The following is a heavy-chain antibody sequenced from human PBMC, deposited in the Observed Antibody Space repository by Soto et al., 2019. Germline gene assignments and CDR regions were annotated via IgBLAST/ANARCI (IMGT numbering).Heavy chain of an antibody. CDR1: GGTFSSYA. J-gene: IGHJ4*02. CDR2: IIPIFGTA. D-gene: IGHD5-18*01. Sequence: EASVKVSCKASGGTFSSYAISWVRQAPGPGLEWMGGIIPIFGTANYAQKFQGRVTITADESTSTAYMELSSLRSEDTAVYYCARASDVDTAMVRTYYFDYWGQGTRVTVS. V-gene: IGHV1-69*13. CDR3: ARASDVDTAMVRTYYFDY.